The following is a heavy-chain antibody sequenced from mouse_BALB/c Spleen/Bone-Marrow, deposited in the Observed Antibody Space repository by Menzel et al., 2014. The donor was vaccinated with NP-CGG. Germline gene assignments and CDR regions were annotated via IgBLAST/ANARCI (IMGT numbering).Heavy chain of an antibody. CDR3: ARRGYGSSPFDY. Sequence: QVHVKQSEPELVRPGVSVKISCKGSGYTFTDYAMHWVKQSHAKSLEWIGVISTYSGDTNYNQKFKGKATMTVDKSSSTAYMELARLTSEDSAIYYCARRGYGSSPFDYWGQGTTLTVSS. CDR2: ISTYSGDT. V-gene: IGHV1-67*01. J-gene: IGHJ2*01. D-gene: IGHD1-1*01. CDR1: GYTFTDYA.